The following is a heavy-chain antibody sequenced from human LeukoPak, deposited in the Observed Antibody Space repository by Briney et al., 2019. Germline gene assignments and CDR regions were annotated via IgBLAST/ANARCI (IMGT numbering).Heavy chain of an antibody. CDR1: GGSFSGYY. Sequence: PSETLSLTCAVYGGSFSGYYWSWIRQPPGKGLEWIGEINHSGSTNYNPSLKSRVTISVGTSKNQFSLKLSSVTAADTAVYYCARGPETYDFWSGYYFDYWGQGTLVTVSS. V-gene: IGHV4-34*01. J-gene: IGHJ4*02. CDR3: ARGPETYDFWSGYYFDY. D-gene: IGHD3-3*01. CDR2: INHSGST.